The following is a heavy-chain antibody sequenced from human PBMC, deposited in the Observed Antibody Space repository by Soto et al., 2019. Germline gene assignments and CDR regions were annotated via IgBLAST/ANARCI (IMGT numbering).Heavy chain of an antibody. J-gene: IGHJ6*02. V-gene: IGHV4-39*01. Sequence: PSETLSLTCTVSGGSISSSSYYGGWIRQPPGKGLEWIGSIYYSGSTYYNPSLKSRVTISVDTSKNQFSLKLSSVTAADTAVYYCARLPMVRGVIGVTDYYYGMDVWGQGTTVTVSS. CDR1: GGSISSSSYY. CDR2: IYYSGST. D-gene: IGHD3-10*01. CDR3: ARLPMVRGVIGVTDYYYGMDV.